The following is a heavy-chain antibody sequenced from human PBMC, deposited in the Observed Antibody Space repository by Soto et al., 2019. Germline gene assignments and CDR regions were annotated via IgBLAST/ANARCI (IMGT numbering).Heavy chain of an antibody. J-gene: IGHJ5*02. Sequence: PSETRSLTCTVSGGSISRSTYYWGWIRQPPWKGLECIGSIYYSGSTYYRPSLTSLVTISVDTSKNQFSLKLSSVTAADTAVYYCARQVPAAIRLGWFDPWGQGTLVTVSS. D-gene: IGHD2-2*02. CDR2: IYYSGST. V-gene: IGHV4-39*01. CDR3: ARQVPAAIRLGWFDP. CDR1: GGSISRSTYY.